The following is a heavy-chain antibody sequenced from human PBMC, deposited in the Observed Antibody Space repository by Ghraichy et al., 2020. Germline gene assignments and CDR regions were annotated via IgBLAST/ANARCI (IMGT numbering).Heavy chain of an antibody. CDR2: ISSSSRNK. D-gene: IGHD4-23*01. CDR1: GFTFSDYS. J-gene: IGHJ6*02. V-gene: IGHV3-48*02. Sequence: GESLNISCVGSGFTFSDYSMNWVRQSPGKGLEWVSHISSSSRNKFYADSVKGRFTISRDNAQNSLSLQMNSLSDEDTAVYYCARASTVVRFYYYGGLDVWGRGTTVPVSS. CDR3: ARASTVVRFYYYGGLDV.